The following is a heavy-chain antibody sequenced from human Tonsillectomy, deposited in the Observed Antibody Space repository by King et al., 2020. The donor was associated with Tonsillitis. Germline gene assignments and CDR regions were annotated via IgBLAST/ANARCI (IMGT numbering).Heavy chain of an antibody. Sequence: VQLVESGAEVKKPGASVKVSCKASGYTFTSYDINWVRQATGQGLEWMGWMNPNSGSTGYAQKFQGRVTMTRNTYISTAYMVLSSLRSEDTAVYYCAGEGQSIAAAGTAGNDYWGQGTLVTVPS. V-gene: IGHV1-8*01. D-gene: IGHD6-13*01. J-gene: IGHJ4*02. CDR3: AGEGQSIAAAGTAGNDY. CDR1: GYTFTSYD. CDR2: MNPNSGST.